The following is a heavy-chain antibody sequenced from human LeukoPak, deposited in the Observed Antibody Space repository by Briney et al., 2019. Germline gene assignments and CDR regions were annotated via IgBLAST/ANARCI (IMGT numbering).Heavy chain of an antibody. CDR1: GGSISSSSYY. V-gene: IGHV4-39*07. J-gene: IGHJ3*02. Sequence: SETLSLTCTVSGGSISSSSYYWGWIRQPRGKGLEWIGSIYYSGSTYYNPSLKSRVTISVDTSKNQFSLNLSSVTAADTAVYYCARDIYSYGGLVAFDIWGQGTMVTVSS. CDR2: IYYSGST. CDR3: ARDIYSYGGLVAFDI. D-gene: IGHD3-16*02.